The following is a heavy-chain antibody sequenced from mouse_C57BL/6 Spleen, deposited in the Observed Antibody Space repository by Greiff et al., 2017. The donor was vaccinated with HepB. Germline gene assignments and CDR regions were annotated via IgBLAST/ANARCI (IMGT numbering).Heavy chain of an antibody. Sequence: VQLQQSGPELVKPGASVKISCKASGYEFSSSWMNWVKQRPGKGLEWIGRIYPGDGDTNYNGKFKGKATLTADKSSNTAYMQLSSLTSDDSAVYFCAREEGYGSSPCFAYWGQGTLVTVSA. D-gene: IGHD1-1*01. CDR3: AREEGYGSSPCFAY. V-gene: IGHV1-82*01. J-gene: IGHJ3*01. CDR2: IYPGDGDT. CDR1: GYEFSSSW.